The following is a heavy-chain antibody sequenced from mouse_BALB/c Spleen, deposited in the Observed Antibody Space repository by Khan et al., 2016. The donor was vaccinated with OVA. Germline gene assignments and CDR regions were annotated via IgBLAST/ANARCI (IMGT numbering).Heavy chain of an antibody. CDR2: INPTSGYT. CDR1: GYTFTTYW. CDR3: TRDRIDY. Sequence: QVQLQQPGAELAKPGASVKMSCKASGYTFTTYWMHWAKQRPGQGLEWIGYINPTSGYTDYNERFKDKATLSADKSSSTAYMQLSSLTSEDSAVYYCTRDRIDYWGQGTTLTVSS. J-gene: IGHJ2*01. V-gene: IGHV1-7*01.